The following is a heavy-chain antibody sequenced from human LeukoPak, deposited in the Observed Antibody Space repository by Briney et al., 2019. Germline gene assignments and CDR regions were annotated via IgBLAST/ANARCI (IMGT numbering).Heavy chain of an antibody. V-gene: IGHV3-23*03. CDR2: IYSGGST. CDR1: GFTFSSYG. J-gene: IGHJ4*02. Sequence: PGGSLRLSCAASGFTFSSYGMHWVRQAPGKGLEWVSVIYSGGSTYYADSVKGRFTISRDNSKNTLYLQMNSLRAEDTAVYYCAKALAAAADFDYWGQGTLVTVSS. D-gene: IGHD6-13*01. CDR3: AKALAAAADFDY.